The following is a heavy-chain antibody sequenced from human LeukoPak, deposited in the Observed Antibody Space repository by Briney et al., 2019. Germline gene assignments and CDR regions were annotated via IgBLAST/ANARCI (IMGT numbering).Heavy chain of an antibody. CDR1: GFTFSSYG. V-gene: IGHV3-30*03. J-gene: IGHJ6*02. Sequence: GGSLRLSCAASGFTFSSYGMHWVRQAPGKGLEWVAVISYDGSNKYYADSVKGRFTISRDNSKNTLYLQMNSLRAEDTAVYYCATAGDHYYYYGMDVWGQGTTVTVSS. CDR3: ATAGDHYYYYGMDV. CDR2: ISYDGSNK. D-gene: IGHD2-21*02.